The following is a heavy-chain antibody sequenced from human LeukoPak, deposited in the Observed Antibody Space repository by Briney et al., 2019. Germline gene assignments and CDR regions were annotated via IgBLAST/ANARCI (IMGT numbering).Heavy chain of an antibody. CDR1: GGSISSGDYY. Sequence: SQTLSLTCTVSGGSISSGDYYWSWIRQHPGKGLEWNGYNYYSGSTYYNPYLKSRVTISVDTSKNLYSLKLSSVTAADTAGYYCARVADYGLDYWGQGTLVTVSS. CDR2: NYYSGST. CDR3: ARVADYGLDY. D-gene: IGHD4-17*01. V-gene: IGHV4-31*03. J-gene: IGHJ4*02.